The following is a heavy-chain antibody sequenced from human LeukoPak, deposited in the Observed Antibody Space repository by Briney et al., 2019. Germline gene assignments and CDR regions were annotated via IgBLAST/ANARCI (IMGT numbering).Heavy chain of an antibody. CDR3: VREGYYGSAALYS. V-gene: IGHV3-74*01. CDR2: IKTDGSST. J-gene: IGHJ4*02. Sequence: GGSLSLSCAASGFTFSNYWMHWVRQAPGKGLVWVSRIKTDGSSTTYADSVKGRFTISRDNAKNTLYLQMNSLRAEDTAVYYCVREGYYGSAALYSWGQGTLVTVSS. D-gene: IGHD3-10*01. CDR1: GFTFSNYW.